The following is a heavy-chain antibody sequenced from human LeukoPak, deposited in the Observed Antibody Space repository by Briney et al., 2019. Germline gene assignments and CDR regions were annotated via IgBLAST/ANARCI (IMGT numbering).Heavy chain of an antibody. Sequence: PGESLKISCKGSGYSFTSYWIGWVRQAPGKGLEWVSVIHSGGSTHYADSGKGRFTISRDNAKNSLYLQMNSLRAEDTAVYYCARELSGYAFDYWGQGTLVTVSS. J-gene: IGHJ4*02. CDR1: GYSFTSYW. CDR2: IHSGGST. CDR3: ARELSGYAFDY. V-gene: IGHV3-66*01. D-gene: IGHD5-12*01.